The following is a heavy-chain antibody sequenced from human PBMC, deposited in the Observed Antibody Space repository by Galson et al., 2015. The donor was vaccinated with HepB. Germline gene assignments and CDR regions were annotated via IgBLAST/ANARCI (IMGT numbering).Heavy chain of an antibody. CDR3: ARVGEIAVAGSFDY. J-gene: IGHJ4*01. Sequence: SLRLSCAASGFTFSSYEMNWVRQAPGKGLEWVSYISSSGSTIFYRDSVKGRFTISRDNAKNSLYLHMNSLRAEDTAVYYCARVGEIAVAGSFDYWGQEPWSPSPQ. D-gene: IGHD6-19*01. V-gene: IGHV3-48*03. CDR2: ISSSGSTI. CDR1: GFTFSSYE.